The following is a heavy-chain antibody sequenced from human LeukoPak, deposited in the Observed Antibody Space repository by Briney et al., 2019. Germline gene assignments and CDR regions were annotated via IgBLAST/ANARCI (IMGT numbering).Heavy chain of an antibody. CDR2: IYYSGST. Sequence: LETLSLTCTVSGGSISSYYWSWIRQPPGKGLEWIGYIYYSGSTNYNPSLKSRVTISVDTSKNQFSLKLSSVTAADTAVYYCARASSIAAAGTGFDYWGQGTLVTVSS. V-gene: IGHV4-59*01. D-gene: IGHD6-13*01. CDR3: ARASSIAAAGTGFDY. CDR1: GGSISSYY. J-gene: IGHJ4*02.